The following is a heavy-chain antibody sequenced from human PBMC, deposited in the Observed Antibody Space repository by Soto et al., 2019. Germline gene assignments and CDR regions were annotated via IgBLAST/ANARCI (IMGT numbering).Heavy chain of an antibody. CDR1: GYTVSNNY. CDR3: ARDGRGYSYGPNAFDI. J-gene: IGHJ3*02. CDR2: IYSGDST. D-gene: IGHD5-12*01. V-gene: IGHV3-53*01. Sequence: LSLSSARAGYTVSNNYIRWFRQAPGKGLEWVSVIYSGDSTYYADSVTVRFTISRDNSKNTPYLQMNSLRAEDTAVYYCARDGRGYSYGPNAFDIWGQGTMVTVSS.